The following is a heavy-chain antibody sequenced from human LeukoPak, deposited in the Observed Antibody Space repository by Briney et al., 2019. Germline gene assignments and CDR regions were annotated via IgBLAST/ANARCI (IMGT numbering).Heavy chain of an antibody. CDR3: ARDLLRGESGSWFEAFDI. CDR1: GDSLGSGPYF. CDR2: ISTRGTT. V-gene: IGHV4-61*02. J-gene: IGHJ3*02. Sequence: SETLSLTCTVSGDSLGSGPYFWNWVRQPAGKGLEWIGRISTRGTTTYNPSLKSRLTLSVDTSNNQFSLSLNSVTAADTAIYYCARDLLRGESGSWFEAFDIWGQGTMVTVSS. D-gene: IGHD6-13*01.